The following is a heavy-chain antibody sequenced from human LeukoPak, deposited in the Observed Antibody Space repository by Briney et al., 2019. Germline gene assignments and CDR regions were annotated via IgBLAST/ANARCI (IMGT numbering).Heavy chain of an antibody. D-gene: IGHD5-12*01. CDR3: ARERGYSGYDFVIGY. CDR1: GYTFTGYY. V-gene: IGHV1-2*02. J-gene: IGHJ4*02. Sequence: ASVKVSCKASGYTFTGYYMHWVRQAPGQGLEWMGWINPNSGGTNFAQKFQGRVTMTRDTSISTGYMELSRLRSDDTAVYYCARERGYSGYDFVIGYWGQGTLVTVSP. CDR2: INPNSGGT.